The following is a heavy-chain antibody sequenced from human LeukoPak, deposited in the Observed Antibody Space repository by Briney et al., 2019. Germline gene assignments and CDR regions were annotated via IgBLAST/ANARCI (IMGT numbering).Heavy chain of an antibody. Sequence: SETLPLTCTVSGGSISSYYWSWIRQPPGKGLEWIGYIYYSGSTNYNPSLKSRVTISVDTSKNQFSLKLSSVTAADTAVYYCARYTYYDFWSGYQTYGMDVWGQGTTVTVSS. V-gene: IGHV4-59*08. D-gene: IGHD3-3*01. J-gene: IGHJ6*02. CDR3: ARYTYYDFWSGYQTYGMDV. CDR1: GGSISSYY. CDR2: IYYSGST.